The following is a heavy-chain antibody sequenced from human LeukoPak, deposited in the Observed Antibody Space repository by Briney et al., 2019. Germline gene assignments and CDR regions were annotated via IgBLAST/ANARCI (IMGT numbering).Heavy chain of an antibody. CDR2: IWYDGSNK. D-gene: IGHD4-23*01. CDR1: GFSFSSYG. V-gene: IGHV3-33*06. Sequence: GGSLRLSCAASGFSFSSYGMHRVRQAPGKGLEWVALIWYDGSNKYYADSVKGRFTISRDNSKNTLYLEVNSLRAEDTAVYYCAKDHYGGNSAPLTWGQGTLVTVSS. J-gene: IGHJ5*02. CDR3: AKDHYGGNSAPLT.